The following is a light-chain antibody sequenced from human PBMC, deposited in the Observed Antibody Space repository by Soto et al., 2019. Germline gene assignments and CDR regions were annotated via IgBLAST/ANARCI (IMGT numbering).Light chain of an antibody. CDR1: QSVSDSS. CDR2: GAS. V-gene: IGKV3-20*01. Sequence: EIVLTQSPGTLSLSPGERATLSCRASQSVSDSSLAWYHQKPGQAPRLLIYGASRSATGIPDTFSGSGSGTDFTLTISRLEPEDFAVYYCQLYGDSPMYTFGQGTQLEIK. J-gene: IGKJ2*01. CDR3: QLYGDSPMYT.